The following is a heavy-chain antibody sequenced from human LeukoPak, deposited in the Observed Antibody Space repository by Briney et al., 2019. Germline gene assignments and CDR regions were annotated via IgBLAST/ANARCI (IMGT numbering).Heavy chain of an antibody. V-gene: IGHV4-34*01. J-gene: IGHJ6*03. D-gene: IGHD2-15*01. CDR1: GGSFSGYY. CDR3: ARALSHCSGGSCYSHYYYMDV. Sequence: SETLSLTCAVYGGSFSGYYWSWIRQPPGKGLEWIGEINHSGSTNYNPSLKSRVTISVDTSKNQFSLKLSSVTAADTAVYYCARALSHCSGGSCYSHYYYMDVWGKGTTVTVSS. CDR2: INHSGST.